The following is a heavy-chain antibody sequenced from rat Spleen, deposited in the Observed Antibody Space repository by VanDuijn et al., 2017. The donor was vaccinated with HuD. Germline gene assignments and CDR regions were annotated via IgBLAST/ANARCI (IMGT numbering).Heavy chain of an antibody. J-gene: IGHJ2*01. D-gene: IGHD4-3*01. CDR1: GFTFSSFW. V-gene: IGHV5-58*01. CDR2: ISTDGGSS. Sequence: EVQLVETGGGLVQPGRSLKLSCVTSGFTFSSFWMYWIRQAPGKGLEWVSSISTDGGSSYYPDSVKGRFTISRDNAKSTLFLQMDSLRSEDTATYYCATNSGPSYWGQGVMVTVSS. CDR3: ATNSGPSY.